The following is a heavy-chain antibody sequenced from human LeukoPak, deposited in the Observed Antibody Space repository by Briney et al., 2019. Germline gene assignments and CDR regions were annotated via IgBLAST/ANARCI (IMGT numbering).Heavy chain of an antibody. CDR3: ARDRNDYGDYVFDY. V-gene: IGHV3-20*04. CDR2: INWNGGSR. D-gene: IGHD4-17*01. Sequence: GGSLRLSCAASGFTFDDYGMSWVRQAPGKGLEWVSGINWNGGSRGYAESVKGRFTISRDNAKNSLYLQMNSLRAEDTAVYYCARDRNDYGDYVFDYWGQGALVTVSS. J-gene: IGHJ4*02. CDR1: GFTFDDYG.